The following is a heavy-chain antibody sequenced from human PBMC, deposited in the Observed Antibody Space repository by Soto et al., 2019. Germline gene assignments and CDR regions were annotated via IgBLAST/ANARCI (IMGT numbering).Heavy chain of an antibody. D-gene: IGHD2-2*01. V-gene: IGHV3-23*01. J-gene: IGHJ3*02. CDR1: GFTFSSYA. Sequence: GGSLRLSCAASGFTFSSYAMSWVRQAPGKGLEWVSAISGSGGSTYYADSVKGRFTISRDNSKNTLYLQMNSLRAEDTAVYYCAIYWSSTSCYARGPFDIWGQGTMVTVSS. CDR3: AIYWSSTSCYARGPFDI. CDR2: ISGSGGST.